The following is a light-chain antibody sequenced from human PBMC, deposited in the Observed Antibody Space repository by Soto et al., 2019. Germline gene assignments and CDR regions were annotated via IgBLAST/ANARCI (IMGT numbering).Light chain of an antibody. Sequence: DIQMTQSPSSLSASVGDRVTITCRASQSISSYLNWYQQKPGKAPKLLIYAASSLPSGVASRCSSSGSGTYFPPTISRLQAEDSANYYRQQSYSTPRTFGQGTKVEIK. CDR1: QSISSY. CDR2: AAS. V-gene: IGKV1-39*01. CDR3: QQSYSTPRT. J-gene: IGKJ1*01.